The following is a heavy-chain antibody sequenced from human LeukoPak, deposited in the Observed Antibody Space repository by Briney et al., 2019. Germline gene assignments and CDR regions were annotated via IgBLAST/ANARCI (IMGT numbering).Heavy chain of an antibody. D-gene: IGHD3-10*01. J-gene: IGHJ3*01. Sequence: SVKVSCKASGGTFTHFVISWLRQAPGQGLEWMGGIAPISGTPVYAQKFQDRVNITADTFTNTAYMEMSSLTSEDTAMYYCAREGEYYAESGNLIDAADVWGQGTMVIVSA. V-gene: IGHV1-69*06. CDR2: IAPISGTP. CDR1: GGTFTHFV. CDR3: AREGEYYAESGNLIDAADV.